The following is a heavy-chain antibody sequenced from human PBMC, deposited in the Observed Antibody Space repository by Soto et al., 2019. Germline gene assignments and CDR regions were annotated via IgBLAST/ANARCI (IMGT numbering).Heavy chain of an antibody. CDR2: IYSGGST. CDR3: ARDIRYYDFWSGPTDYYYGMDV. J-gene: IGHJ6*02. D-gene: IGHD3-3*01. Sequence: GGSLRLSCAASGFTVSSNYMSWVRQAPGKGLEWVSVIYSGGSTYYADSVKGRFTISRDNSKNTLYLQMNSLRAEDTAVYYCARDIRYYDFWSGPTDYYYGMDVWGQGTTVTVSS. CDR1: GFTVSSNY. V-gene: IGHV3-53*01.